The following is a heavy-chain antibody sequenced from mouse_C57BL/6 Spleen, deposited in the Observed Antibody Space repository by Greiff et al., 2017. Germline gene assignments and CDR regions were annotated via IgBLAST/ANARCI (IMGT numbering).Heavy chain of an antibody. CDR1: GYAFSSSW. V-gene: IGHV1-82*01. J-gene: IGHJ2*01. Sequence: QVQLQQSGPELVKPGASVKISCKASGYAFSSSWMNWVKQRPGKGLEWIGRIYPGDGDTNYNGKYKGKATLTADKSSSTAYMQVSSLTSEGSAVYFCARGEDYFDYWGQGTTLTVSS. CDR2: IYPGDGDT. CDR3: ARGEDYFDY.